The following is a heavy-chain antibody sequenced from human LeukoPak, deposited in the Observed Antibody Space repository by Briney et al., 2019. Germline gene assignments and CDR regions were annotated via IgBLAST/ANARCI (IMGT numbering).Heavy chain of an antibody. D-gene: IGHD6-13*01. Sequence: ASVKVSCKASGYIFTSYGVSWVRQAPGQGLEWMGWISAYNGNTNYPQKLQGRVTMTTDTSTNTAYMELRSLTSDDTAVYYCARDSPYSSSSLGFDYWGQGTLVTVSS. CDR1: GYIFTSYG. V-gene: IGHV1-18*01. J-gene: IGHJ4*02. CDR3: ARDSPYSSSSLGFDY. CDR2: ISAYNGNT.